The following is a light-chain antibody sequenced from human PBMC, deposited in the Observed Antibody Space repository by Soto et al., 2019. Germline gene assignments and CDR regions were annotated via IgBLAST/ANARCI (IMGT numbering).Light chain of an antibody. J-gene: IGLJ2*01. V-gene: IGLV1-51*01. CDR2: DND. CDR1: TSNIGSNY. CDR3: ATWDSSLIAGV. Sequence: QSVLTQPPSVSAPPGQKVTISCSGSTSNIGSNYVSWYQHLPGTAPKLLIYDNDKRPSGIPDQFSGSKSGTSATLGITGLQTGDEADHYCATWDSSLIAGVFGGGTKVTVL.